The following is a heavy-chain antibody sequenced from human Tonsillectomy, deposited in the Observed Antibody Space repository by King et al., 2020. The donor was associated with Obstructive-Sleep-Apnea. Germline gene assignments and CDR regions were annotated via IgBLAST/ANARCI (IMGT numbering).Heavy chain of an antibody. CDR2: ISGSGGST. D-gene: IGHD3-10*01. CDR1: GFTFSSYA. V-gene: IGHV3-23*04. CDR3: ANWPITMVRGVPTYYFDY. Sequence: VQLVESGGGLVQPGGSLRLSCAASGFTFSSYAMSWVRQAPGKGLEWVSAISGSGGSTYYAPSVKGRFPISRDNSKNTLYLQMNSLRAEEPAVYSCANWPITMVRGVPTYYFDYWGQGTLVTVSS. J-gene: IGHJ4*02.